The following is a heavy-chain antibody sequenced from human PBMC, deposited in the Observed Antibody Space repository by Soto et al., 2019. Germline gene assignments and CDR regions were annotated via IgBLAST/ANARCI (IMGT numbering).Heavy chain of an antibody. V-gene: IGHV4-59*02. CDR1: GASVSHGY. J-gene: IGHJ5*02. CDR2: MYFGGSF. Sequence: QMQLQASGPGLVKPSETLSLTCNVSGASVSHGYWSWIRQPPGKGLEWIGFMYFGGSFNYNPSLTRRATISVETTKHHFSMKSTSLTASDTAVYYCAPRYYDSTGFAVDPWGQGTLVTVSS. CDR3: APRYYDSTGFAVDP. D-gene: IGHD3-22*01.